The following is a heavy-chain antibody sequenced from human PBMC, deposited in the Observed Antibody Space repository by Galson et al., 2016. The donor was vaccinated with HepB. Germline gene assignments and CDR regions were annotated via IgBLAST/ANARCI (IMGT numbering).Heavy chain of an antibody. CDR1: GFTFTSYG. V-gene: IGHV1-18*01. CDR3: AGDFRLAAGGTSYFEH. CDR2: ISTHSGKT. Sequence: SVKVSCKASGFTFTSYGVSWVRQAPGQGLEWMGWISTHSGKTYYEPKFQDRVTLTTDTSTSTVYMELKSLRDDDAAVYYCAGDFRLAAGGTSYFEHWGQGTLVTGSS. J-gene: IGHJ1*01. D-gene: IGHD3-16*01.